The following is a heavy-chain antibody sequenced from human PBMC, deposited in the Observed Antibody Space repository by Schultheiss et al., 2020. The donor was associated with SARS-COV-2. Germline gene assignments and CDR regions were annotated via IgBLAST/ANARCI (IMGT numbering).Heavy chain of an antibody. D-gene: IGHD4-17*01. J-gene: IGHJ4*02. V-gene: IGHV3-53*01. Sequence: GGSLMLSCAASGFTVSSNYMSWVRQAPGKGLEWVSVIYSGGSTYYADSVKGRFTISRDNSKNTLYLQMNSLRADDTAVYYCARVSTVPTSVWGQGTLVTVSS. CDR2: IYSGGST. CDR3: ARVSTVPTSV. CDR1: GFTVSSNY.